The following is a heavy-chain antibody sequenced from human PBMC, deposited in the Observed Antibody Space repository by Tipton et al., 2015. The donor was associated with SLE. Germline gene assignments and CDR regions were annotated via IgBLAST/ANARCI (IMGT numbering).Heavy chain of an antibody. D-gene: IGHD5/OR15-5a*01. CDR3: ARGPLLDL. J-gene: IGHJ2*01. CDR2: IYTSGST. CDR1: GGSISSGSYY. Sequence: TLSLTCAVSGGSISSGSYYWSWIRQPAGKGLEWIGYIYTSGSTNYNPSPKSRVTISVDTSKNQFSLKLSSVTAADTAVYYCARGPLLDLWGRGTLVTVSS. V-gene: IGHV4-61*09.